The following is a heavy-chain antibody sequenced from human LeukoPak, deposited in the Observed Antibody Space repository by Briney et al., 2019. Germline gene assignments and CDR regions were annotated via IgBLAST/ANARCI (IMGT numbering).Heavy chain of an antibody. CDR2: IIPIFGTA. J-gene: IGHJ6*03. CDR1: GGTFSSYA. V-gene: IGHV1-69*05. D-gene: IGHD3-22*01. CDR3: ARGRPQDYDSSGPYYYYYMDV. Sequence: ASVKVSCKASGGTFSSYAISWVRQAPGQGLEWMGRIIPIFGTANYAQKFQGRVTFTTDESTSTAYMELSSLRSEDTAVYYCARGRPQDYDSSGPYYYYYMDVWGKGTTVTVSS.